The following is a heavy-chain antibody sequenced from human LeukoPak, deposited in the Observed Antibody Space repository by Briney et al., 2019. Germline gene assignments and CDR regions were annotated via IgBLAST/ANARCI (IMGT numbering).Heavy chain of an antibody. J-gene: IGHJ5*02. CDR1: GFTFSSFG. V-gene: IGHV3-33*01. Sequence: AGSLRLSCAASGFTFSSFGMHWVRQAPGKGLEWVAVIWYDASNKYYADSVKGRFTISRDNSKNTLYLHMNSLRDDDTAVYYCVRGVGVSRFNYLDPWGQGTLDMVSS. CDR2: IWYDASNK. CDR3: VRGVGVSRFNYLDP. D-gene: IGHD1-7*01.